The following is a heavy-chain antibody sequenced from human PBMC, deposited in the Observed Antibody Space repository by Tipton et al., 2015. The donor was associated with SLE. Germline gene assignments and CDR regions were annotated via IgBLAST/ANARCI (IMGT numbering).Heavy chain of an antibody. J-gene: IGHJ1*01. V-gene: IGHV3-74*01. CDR1: GFSFSSSA. D-gene: IGHD6-19*01. Sequence: SLRLSCAASGFSFSSSALTWVRQDADKGLVWLARINSDGRITGHADPVKGRFAISRDNAKNTLYLQMNSLRVEDTAVYYCAEGWTQRWGQGTLVTVSS. CDR3: AEGWTQR. CDR2: INSDGRIT.